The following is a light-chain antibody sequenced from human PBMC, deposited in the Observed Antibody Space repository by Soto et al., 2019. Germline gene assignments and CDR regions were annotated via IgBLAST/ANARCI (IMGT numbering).Light chain of an antibody. CDR2: LGS. CDR1: QSLLHRNGYHY. Sequence: DIVMTQSPLSLPVTPGEPASISCRSSQSLLHRNGYHYLYWYLQKPGQSPQLLIHLGSNRASGVPDRFSGSGSGTDFTLKISRVEAEDVGVYYCMQAIQTPLTFGGGTHVEIK. V-gene: IGKV2-28*01. J-gene: IGKJ4*01. CDR3: MQAIQTPLT.